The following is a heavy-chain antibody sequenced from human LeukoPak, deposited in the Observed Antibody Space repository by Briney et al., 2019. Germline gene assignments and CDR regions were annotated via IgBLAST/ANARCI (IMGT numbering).Heavy chain of an antibody. D-gene: IGHD3-22*01. CDR1: GFTFSSYT. Sequence: GGSLRLSCAASGFTFSSYTMSWVRQAPGKGLEWVSYISSSRSTIYYADSVKGRFTISRDNSKNTLFLQMNSLRAEDTAIYYCAKDDTSGYSPPSSDYWGQGTLVTVSS. J-gene: IGHJ4*02. CDR2: ISSSRSTI. V-gene: IGHV3-48*01. CDR3: AKDDTSGYSPPSSDY.